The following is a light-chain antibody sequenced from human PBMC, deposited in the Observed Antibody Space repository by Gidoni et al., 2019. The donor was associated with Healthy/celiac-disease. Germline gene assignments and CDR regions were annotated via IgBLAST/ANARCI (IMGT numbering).Light chain of an antibody. CDR3: QQYNNCPPCT. J-gene: IGKJ1*01. CDR2: GAS. CDR1: QIVSSN. V-gene: IGKV3-15*01. Sequence: EIVMTQSPATLSVAPCERATLSCRASQIVSSNLTWYQQKPGQAPSLLIYGASTMATGIPARFSGSGSGTAFTLTISSLQSEDCAVYYCQQYNNCPPCTFGQGTKVEIK.